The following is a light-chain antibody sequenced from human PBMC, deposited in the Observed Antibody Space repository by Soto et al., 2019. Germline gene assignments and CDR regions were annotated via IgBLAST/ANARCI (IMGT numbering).Light chain of an antibody. V-gene: IGKV1-5*01. CDR1: QSISRG. Sequence: DIQMTQSPSTLSSSVGDRVTITCRASQSISRGLAWYQQKPGKAPNLLIYDASTLESGVPSRFSGSGSGTEFTLTISSLQPDDFANYYCQHYSSVWTFGQGTKVDIE. CDR3: QHYSSVWT. J-gene: IGKJ1*01. CDR2: DAS.